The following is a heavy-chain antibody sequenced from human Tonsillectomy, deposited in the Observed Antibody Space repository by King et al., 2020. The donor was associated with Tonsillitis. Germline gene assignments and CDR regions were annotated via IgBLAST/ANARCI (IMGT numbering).Heavy chain of an antibody. J-gene: IGHJ3*02. Sequence: VQLVESGGGLVQPGRSLRLSFAASGFTFDDYAMHWVRQAPGKGMEGVSSISWNGGIIGYSFSVKGRLTISRDNAKNSLYLPMNRLRAEDTALYYCAKDLYGSGSYDGFDIWAKGQWSPSLQ. CDR3: AKDLYGSGSYDGFDI. D-gene: IGHD3-10*01. CDR1: GFTFDDYA. CDR2: ISWNGGII. V-gene: IGHV3-9*01.